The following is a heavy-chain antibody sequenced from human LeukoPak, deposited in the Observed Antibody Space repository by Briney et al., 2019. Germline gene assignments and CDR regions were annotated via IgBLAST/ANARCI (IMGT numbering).Heavy chain of an antibody. J-gene: IGHJ4*02. D-gene: IGHD2-15*01. Sequence: PGGSPRLSCVASAFTFSSYAMNWVRQAPGKGLEWVSFISASSNSIYYADSVKGRFTISRDNAKNSLYLQLNSLRAEDTAVYYCVRDLGYCSGGICPYWGQGTLVTVSS. V-gene: IGHV3-21*01. CDR2: ISASSNSI. CDR3: VRDLGYCSGGICPY. CDR1: AFTFSSYA.